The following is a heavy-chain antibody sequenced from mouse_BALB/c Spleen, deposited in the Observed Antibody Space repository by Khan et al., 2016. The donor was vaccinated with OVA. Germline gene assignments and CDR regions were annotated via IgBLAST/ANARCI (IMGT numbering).Heavy chain of an antibody. D-gene: IGHD3-3*01. J-gene: IGHJ3*01. CDR1: GYSFTSYY. V-gene: IGHV1S135*01. CDR3: ARGTFAY. Sequence: EVQLQESGPELMKPGASVKISCKASGYSFTSYYMHWMKQSHGKSLEWIGYIDPFNADTDYNQKFKGKATLTVDKSSNTAYMHLTILTSEDSAVYYCARGTFAYWGQGTLVTVSA. CDR2: IDPFNADT.